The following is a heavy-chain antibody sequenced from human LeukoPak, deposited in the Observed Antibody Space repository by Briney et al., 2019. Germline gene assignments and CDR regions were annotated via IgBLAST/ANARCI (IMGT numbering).Heavy chain of an antibody. Sequence: GGSLRLFCAASGFTFSSYGMHWVRQAPGKGLEWVAVISYDGSNKYYADSVKGRFTISRDNSKNMMSLQMNTLRVEDTAVCYCGKDYDSTGYYPDYRGQGTLVTVSA. CDR3: GKDYDSTGYYPDY. CDR2: ISYDGSNK. D-gene: IGHD3-22*01. V-gene: IGHV3-30*18. J-gene: IGHJ4*02. CDR1: GFTFSSYG.